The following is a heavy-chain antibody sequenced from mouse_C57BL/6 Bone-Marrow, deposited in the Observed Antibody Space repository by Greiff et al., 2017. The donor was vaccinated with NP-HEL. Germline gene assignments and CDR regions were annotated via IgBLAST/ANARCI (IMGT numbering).Heavy chain of an antibody. D-gene: IGHD1-1*01. CDR3: ARGDSYGVALEVYAMDY. V-gene: IGHV5-16*01. Sequence: EVKLMESEGGLVQPGSSMKLSCTASGFTFSDYYMAWVRQVPEKGLEWVANINYDGSSTYYLDSLKSRFIISRDNAKNILYLQMSSLKSEDTATYYCARGDSYGVALEVYAMDYWGQGTSVTVSS. CDR2: INYDGSST. J-gene: IGHJ4*01. CDR1: GFTFSDYY.